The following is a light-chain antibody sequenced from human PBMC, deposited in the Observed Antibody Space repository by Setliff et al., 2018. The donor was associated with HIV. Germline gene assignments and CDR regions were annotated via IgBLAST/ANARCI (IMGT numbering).Light chain of an antibody. V-gene: IGLV2-11*01. CDR3: SSYAGRYTSWV. CDR2: DVN. J-gene: IGLJ2*01. CDR1: SSDVGDSIY. Sequence: QSALPQPRPVSGSPGQSVTISCTGTSSDVGDSIYVSWYQQHPGKAPKLMIYDVNERPSGVPDRFSGSKSGNTASLTISGLQAEDEADYYCSSYAGRYTSWVFGGGTKVTVL.